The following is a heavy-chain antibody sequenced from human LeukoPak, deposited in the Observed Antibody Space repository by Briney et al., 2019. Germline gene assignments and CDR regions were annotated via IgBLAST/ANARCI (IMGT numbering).Heavy chain of an antibody. CDR1: GFTFSSYS. J-gene: IGHJ6*04. CDR3: AELGITMIGGV. CDR2: INSDGGST. V-gene: IGHV3-74*01. D-gene: IGHD3-10*02. Sequence: GGSLRLSCAASGFTFSSYSMNWVRQAPGKGLVWVSRINSDGGSTSYTDSVKGRFTISRDNAKNTLYLQMNSLRAEDTAVYYCAELGITMIGGVWGKGTTVTISS.